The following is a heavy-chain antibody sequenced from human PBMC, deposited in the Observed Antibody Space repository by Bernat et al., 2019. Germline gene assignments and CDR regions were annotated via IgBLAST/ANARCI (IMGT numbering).Heavy chain of an antibody. CDR1: GGSISSDDYY. CDR3: ASAEGCDGHWDLGY. J-gene: IGHJ4*01. Sequence: QVQLQESGPGLVKPSQTLSLTCTVSGGSISSDDYYWSWIRQPPGKGLEWVGYIYYRGSTYYNPSLKSRVTISVDTSQNQFSLKLSSVAAADTAVYYCASAEGCDGHWDLGYWGQGTLVTVSS. D-gene: IGHD2-2*01. CDR2: IYYRGST. V-gene: IGHV4-30-4*08.